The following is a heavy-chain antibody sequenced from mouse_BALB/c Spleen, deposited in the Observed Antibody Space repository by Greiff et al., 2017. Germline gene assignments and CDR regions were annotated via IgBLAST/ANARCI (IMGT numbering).Heavy chain of an antibody. CDR2: IWTGGGT. J-gene: IGHJ4*01. D-gene: IGHD3-1*01. CDR1: GFSLTSYD. V-gene: IGHV2-9-2*01. Sequence: QVQLKESGPGLVAPSQSLSITCTVSGFSLTSYDISWIRQPPGKGLEWLGVIWTGGGTNYNSAFMSRLSISKDNSKSQVFLKMNSLQTDDTAIYYCVGLRYAMDYWGQGTSVTVSS. CDR3: VGLRYAMDY.